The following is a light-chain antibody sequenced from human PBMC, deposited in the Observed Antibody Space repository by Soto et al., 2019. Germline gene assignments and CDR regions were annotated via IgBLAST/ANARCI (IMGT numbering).Light chain of an antibody. J-gene: IGLJ3*02. CDR1: SSDVGAYNY. CDR2: EVS. Sequence: QSVLTQPPSASGSPGQSVTISCTGTSSDVGAYNYVSWYQQYPGKAPKLMIYEVSKRPSGVPARFSGSKSGKTASLTVSGLQPEDEADYYCTSYAGSNIWVFGGGTKLTVL. V-gene: IGLV2-8*01. CDR3: TSYAGSNIWV.